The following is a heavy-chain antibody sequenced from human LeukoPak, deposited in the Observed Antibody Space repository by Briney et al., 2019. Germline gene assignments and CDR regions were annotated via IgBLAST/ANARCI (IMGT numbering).Heavy chain of an antibody. CDR2: IKSEGEGATT. Sequence: PGGSRRLSCVSSGFTIGTAWMSWVRQAPGKGLEWLGHIKSEGEGATTDYAAPAKGRFAISRDDSKNMIYLQMSSLKIDDTAIYYCIAHFPYFYGFDVWGKGTTVTVSS. CDR1: GFTIGTAW. D-gene: IGHD3-3*02. V-gene: IGHV3-15*01. J-gene: IGHJ6*04. CDR3: IAHFPYFYGFDV.